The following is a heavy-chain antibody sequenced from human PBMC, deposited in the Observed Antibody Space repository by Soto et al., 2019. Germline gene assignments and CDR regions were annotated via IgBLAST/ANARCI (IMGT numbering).Heavy chain of an antibody. Sequence: EVQLVESGGGLVQPGGSLRLSCAASGFTFRNNVMNWVRQAPGTGLEWVSAITDNGGSTYYADSVKGRCTISIDNSKHTLYLQMNSLRAEDTAVYYWAKEVYGAARGGMDVWGQGTRVTVSS. V-gene: IGHV3-23*04. D-gene: IGHD3-10*01. CDR3: AKEVYGAARGGMDV. CDR2: ITDNGGST. J-gene: IGHJ6*02. CDR1: GFTFRNNV.